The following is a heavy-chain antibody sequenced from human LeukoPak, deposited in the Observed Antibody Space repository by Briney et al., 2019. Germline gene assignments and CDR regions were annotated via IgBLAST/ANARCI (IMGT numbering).Heavy chain of an antibody. CDR2: ISYDGSNK. J-gene: IGHJ3*02. CDR1: GCTFSSYA. V-gene: IGHV3-30-3*01. Sequence: GRSLRLSCAAAGCTFSSYAMHWVRQAPGKGLEWVAVISYDGSNKYYADSVKGRFTISRDNSKNTLYLQMNSLRAEDTAVYYCARKRSVAGPDDAFDIWGQGTMVTVSS. CDR3: ARKRSVAGPDDAFDI. D-gene: IGHD6-19*01.